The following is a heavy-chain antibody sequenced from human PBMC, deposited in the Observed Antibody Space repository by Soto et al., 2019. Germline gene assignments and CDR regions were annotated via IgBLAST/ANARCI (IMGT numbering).Heavy chain of an antibody. J-gene: IGHJ4*02. CDR1: SGSISSSNW. Sequence: QVQLQESCPGLVKPSGTLSLTCAVSSGSISSSNWWSWVRQPPGKGLEWIGEIYHSGSTNYNPSLKSRVTISVDKSKNQFSLKLSSVTAADTAVYYCVGRGEVRGPFDYWGQGTLVTVSS. CDR3: VGRGEVRGPFDY. CDR2: IYHSGST. D-gene: IGHD3-10*01. V-gene: IGHV4-4*02.